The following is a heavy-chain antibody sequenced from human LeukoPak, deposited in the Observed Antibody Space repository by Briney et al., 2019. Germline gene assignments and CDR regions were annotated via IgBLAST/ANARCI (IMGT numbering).Heavy chain of an antibody. V-gene: IGHV3-23*01. CDR3: GKPLSNFYDCSDNVAFDI. D-gene: IGHD3-22*01. CDR1: GFTFSSYA. J-gene: IGHJ3*02. CDR2: ISVTGGTT. Sequence: GGSLRLSCAASGFTFSSYAMNWVRQAPGKGLEWVSGISVTGGTTNYADSVRGRFTISRDNSKNMLYLQMNSLRAEDTAVYYCGKPLSNFYDCSDNVAFDIWGQGTLVTVSS.